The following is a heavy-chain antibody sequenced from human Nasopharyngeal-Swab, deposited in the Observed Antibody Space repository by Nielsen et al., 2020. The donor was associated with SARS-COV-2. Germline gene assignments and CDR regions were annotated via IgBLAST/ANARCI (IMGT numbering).Heavy chain of an antibody. CDR2: ISSSSSYI. V-gene: IGHV3-21*01. J-gene: IGHJ6*03. CDR3: ERDRTNDYYYYMDV. Sequence: GDSLKISCAASGFTFSSYSMNWVRQAPGKGLEWVSSISSSSSYIYYADSVKGRFTISRDNAKNSLYLQMNSLRAEDTAVYYCERDRTNDYYYYMDVWGKGTTVTVSS. D-gene: IGHD1-1*01. CDR1: GFTFSSYS.